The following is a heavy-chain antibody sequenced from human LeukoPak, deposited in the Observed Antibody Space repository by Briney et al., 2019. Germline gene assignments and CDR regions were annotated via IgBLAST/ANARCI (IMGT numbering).Heavy chain of an antibody. CDR2: IWYDGSNK. J-gene: IGHJ6*02. CDR3: ARDVVDFWSGYYTYYYGMDV. D-gene: IGHD3-3*01. CDR1: GFTFSSYG. Sequence: PGGSLRLSCAASGFTFSSYGMHWVRQAPGKGLEWVAVIWYDGSNKYYADSVKGRFTISRDNSKNTLYLQMNSLRAEDTAVYYCARDVVDFWSGYYTYYYGMDVWGQGITVTVSS. V-gene: IGHV3-33*01.